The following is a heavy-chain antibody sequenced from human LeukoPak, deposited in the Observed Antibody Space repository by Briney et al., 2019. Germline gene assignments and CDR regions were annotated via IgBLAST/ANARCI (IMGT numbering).Heavy chain of an antibody. CDR1: GYTFTDYF. CDR3: ARFSHPADY. CDR2: INPSGGST. J-gene: IGHJ4*02. V-gene: IGHV1-46*01. Sequence: ASVKVSCKASGYTFTDYFMHWVRQAPGQGLEWMGIINPSGGSTSYAQKFQGRVTMTRDMSTSTVYMELSSLRSEDTAVYYCARFSHPADYWGQGTLVTVSS.